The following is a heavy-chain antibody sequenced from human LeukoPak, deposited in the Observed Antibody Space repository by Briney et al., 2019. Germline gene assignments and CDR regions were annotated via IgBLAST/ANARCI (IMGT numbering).Heavy chain of an antibody. J-gene: IGHJ1*01. Sequence: EASVKVSCKASGYTFTSYGISWVRQAPGQGLEWMGWISAYNGNTNYAQKLQGRVTMTTDTSTSIAYMELRSLRSDDTAVYYRASGPIAVADPTGSAEYFQHWGQGTLVTVSS. D-gene: IGHD6-19*01. CDR3: ASGPIAVADPTGSAEYFQH. V-gene: IGHV1-18*01. CDR2: ISAYNGNT. CDR1: GYTFTSYG.